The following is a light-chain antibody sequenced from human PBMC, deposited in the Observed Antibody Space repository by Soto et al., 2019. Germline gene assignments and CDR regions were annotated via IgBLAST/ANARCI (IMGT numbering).Light chain of an antibody. V-gene: IGKV3-15*01. J-gene: IGKJ1*01. CDR2: SVS. CDR1: QSVTNN. Sequence: VVMTQSPATLSVSPGERATLSCRASQSVTNNLAWYHQRPGQAPRLLMYSVSARATGVPARFSGSGSGTDFTLTISSLQSEDFGVYYCQQYDYWWTFGQGTKVEI. CDR3: QQYDYWWT.